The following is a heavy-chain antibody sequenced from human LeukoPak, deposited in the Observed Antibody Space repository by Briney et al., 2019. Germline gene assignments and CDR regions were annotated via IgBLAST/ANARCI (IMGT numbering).Heavy chain of an antibody. Sequence: GASVKVSCKASGGTFSSYAISWVRQAPGQGLEWMGWISAYNGNTNYAQKLQGRVTMTTDTSTSTAYMELRSLRSDDTAVYYCARCWNYVSDYYYGMDVWGQGTTVTVSS. CDR3: ARCWNYVSDYYYGMDV. CDR2: ISAYNGNT. D-gene: IGHD1-7*01. V-gene: IGHV1-18*01. CDR1: GGTFSSYA. J-gene: IGHJ6*02.